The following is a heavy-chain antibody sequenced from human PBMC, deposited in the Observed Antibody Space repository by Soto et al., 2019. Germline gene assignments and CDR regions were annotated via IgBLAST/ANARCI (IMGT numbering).Heavy chain of an antibody. D-gene: IGHD6-6*01. Sequence: SETLSLTCAVYGGSFSGYYWSWIRQPPGKGLEWIGEINHSGSTNYNPSLKSRVTIPVDTSKNQFSLKLSSVTAADTAVYYCARGGVLVAARRTLDYWGQGTLVTVSS. V-gene: IGHV4-34*01. CDR2: INHSGST. CDR3: ARGGVLVAARRTLDY. CDR1: GGSFSGYY. J-gene: IGHJ4*02.